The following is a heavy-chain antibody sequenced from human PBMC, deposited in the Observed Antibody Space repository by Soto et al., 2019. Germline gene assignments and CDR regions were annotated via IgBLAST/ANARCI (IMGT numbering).Heavy chain of an antibody. J-gene: IGHJ6*02. CDR3: ARAFLEWLFHHYYCYGMDV. CDR2: ISAYNGNT. V-gene: IGHV1-18*01. CDR1: GYTFTSYG. Sequence: ASVKVSCKASGYTFTSYGISWVRQAPGQGLEWMGWISAYNGNTNYAQKLQGRVTMTTDTSTSTAYMELRSLRSDDTAVYYCARAFLEWLFHHYYCYGMDVWGQGTTVTVSS. D-gene: IGHD3-3*01.